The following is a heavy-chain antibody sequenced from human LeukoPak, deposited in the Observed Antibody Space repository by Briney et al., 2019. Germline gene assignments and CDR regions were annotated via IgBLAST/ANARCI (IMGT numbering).Heavy chain of an antibody. CDR2: VYHSGST. CDR3: ARHNMAAVYFDY. D-gene: IGHD6-6*01. CDR1: GGSISSDY. Sequence: SETLSLTCTVSGGSISSDYWTWIRRPPGKGLEWIGDVYHSGSTNYNPSLKSRVTISADTPKNQFSLKLSSVTAADTAVYYCARHNMAAVYFDYWGQGTLVTVSS. J-gene: IGHJ4*02. V-gene: IGHV4-59*08.